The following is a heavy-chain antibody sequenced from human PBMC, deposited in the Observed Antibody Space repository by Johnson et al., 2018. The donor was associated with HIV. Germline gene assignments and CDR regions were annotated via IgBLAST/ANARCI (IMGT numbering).Heavy chain of an antibody. V-gene: IGHV3-13*01. CDR1: EFALSSYD. Sequence: VQLVESGGGLVQTGGSLRLSCAASEFALSSYDMHWVRQAPGKGLEWVSSIGTAGDTSYSGSVKGRFTISRENARNSLYLQMNSLRAGDTAVYYCARENWGAFDIWGQGTMVTVSS. CDR3: ARENWGAFDI. J-gene: IGHJ3*02. CDR2: IGTAGDT. D-gene: IGHD7-27*01.